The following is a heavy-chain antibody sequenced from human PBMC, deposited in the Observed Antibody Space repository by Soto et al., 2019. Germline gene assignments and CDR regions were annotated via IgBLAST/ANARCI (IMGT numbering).Heavy chain of an antibody. CDR1: GFTFTSSA. J-gene: IGHJ5*02. V-gene: IGHV1-58*01. CDR2: IVVGSGNT. Sequence: SVKVSCKASGFTFTSSAVQWVRQARGQRLEWIGWIVVGSGNTNYAQKFQERVTITRDMSTSTAYMELSSLRSEDTAVYYCAREAYYDSSGYSTGFDPWGQGTLVTVSS. CDR3: AREAYYDSSGYSTGFDP. D-gene: IGHD3-22*01.